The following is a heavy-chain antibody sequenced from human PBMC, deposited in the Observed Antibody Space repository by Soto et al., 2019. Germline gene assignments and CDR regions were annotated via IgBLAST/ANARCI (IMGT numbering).Heavy chain of an antibody. D-gene: IGHD1-26*01. Sequence: GASVKFSCKASGYTFTSYGFSWVRQAPGQGLEWMGWISAHNGDTIYAQKFQDRITMTTDTSTNTAYLELRSLKSGDTAVFYCARSSGTYPPSRYYYGLDVWGQGTTVTVS. CDR2: ISAHNGDT. CDR1: GYTFTSYG. V-gene: IGHV1-18*01. J-gene: IGHJ6*02. CDR3: ARSSGTYPPSRYYYGLDV.